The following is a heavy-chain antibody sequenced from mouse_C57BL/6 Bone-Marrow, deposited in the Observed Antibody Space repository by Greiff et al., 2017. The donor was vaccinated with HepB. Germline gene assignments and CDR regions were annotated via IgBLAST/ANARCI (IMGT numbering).Heavy chain of an antibody. CDR3: ARGGIYYGNYERYFDY. D-gene: IGHD2-1*01. CDR2: ISDGGSYT. V-gene: IGHV5-4*01. J-gene: IGHJ2*01. Sequence: EVQGVESGGGLVKPGGSLKLSCAASGFTFSSYAMSWVRQTPEKRLEWVATISDGGSYTYYPDNVKGRFTISRDNAKNNLYLQMSHLKSEDTAMYYCARGGIYYGNYERYFDYWGQGTTLTVSS. CDR1: GFTFSSYA.